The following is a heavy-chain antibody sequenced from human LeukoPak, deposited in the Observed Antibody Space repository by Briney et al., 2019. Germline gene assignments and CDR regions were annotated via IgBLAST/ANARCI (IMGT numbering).Heavy chain of an antibody. Sequence: ASVKVSCKASGYTFTSYYMHWVRQAPGQGLEWMGWINPNSGGTNYAQKFQGRVTMTRDTSISTAYMELSRLRSDDTAVYYCARDLLWFGELPYYFDYWGQGTLVTVSS. CDR3: ARDLLWFGELPYYFDY. CDR2: INPNSGGT. V-gene: IGHV1-2*02. CDR1: GYTFTSYY. J-gene: IGHJ4*02. D-gene: IGHD3-10*01.